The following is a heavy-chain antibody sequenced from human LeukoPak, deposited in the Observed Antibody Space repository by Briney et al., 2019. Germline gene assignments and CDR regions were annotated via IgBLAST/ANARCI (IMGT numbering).Heavy chain of an antibody. V-gene: IGHV3-23*01. J-gene: IGHJ4*02. CDR2: GSGSCSST. D-gene: IGHD6-19*01. Sequence: GGSLRLSCAASGFTFSSYALSWVRQAPAPGQELVSAGSGSCSSTYYEDSVKGRFTITRDNSKNPLYLQMNSLRAEDTAVYFCAKEGSGWYDYYFDYWGQGTLVTVSS. CDR3: AKEGSGWYDYYFDY. CDR1: GFTFSSYA.